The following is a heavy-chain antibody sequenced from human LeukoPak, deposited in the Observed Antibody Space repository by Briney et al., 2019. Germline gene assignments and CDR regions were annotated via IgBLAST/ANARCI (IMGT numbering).Heavy chain of an antibody. J-gene: IGHJ4*02. CDR2: INNVASHI. D-gene: IGHD2/OR15-2a*01. V-gene: IGHV3-21*01. Sequence: GGSLRLSCVVSGFTSRGYWMTWVRHAPGKGLEWVSSINNVASHIYYAGSVRGRFTIFRDSAKSSVYLQMNSLRAEDTAVYYCTRDATYYLRYGYFDYWGQGTLVTVSS. CDR1: GFTSRGYW. CDR3: TRDATYYLRYGYFDY.